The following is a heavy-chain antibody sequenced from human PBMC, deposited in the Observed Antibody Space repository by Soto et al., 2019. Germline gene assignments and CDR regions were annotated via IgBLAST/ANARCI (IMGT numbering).Heavy chain of an antibody. CDR3: ATYCSSISCRSY. Sequence: GGSLRLSCAASGFTFSSYWMTWVRQAPGKGLEWLANIKQDGNEKYYVDSVKGRFTISRDNAKNSLYLQMNSLRAEDTAVYYCATYCSSISCRSYWGQGTLVTVSS. CDR1: GFTFSSYW. V-gene: IGHV3-7*05. J-gene: IGHJ4*02. CDR2: IKQDGNEK. D-gene: IGHD2-2*01.